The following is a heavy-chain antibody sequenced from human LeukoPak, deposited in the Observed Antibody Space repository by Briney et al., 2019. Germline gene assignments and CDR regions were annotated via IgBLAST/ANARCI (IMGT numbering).Heavy chain of an antibody. CDR2: IYHSGST. CDR1: GGSISSSSYY. Sequence: SETLSLTCTVSGGSISSSSYYWGWIRQPPGKGLEWIGSIYHSGSTYYNPSLKSRVTISVDTSKNQFSLKLSSVTAADTAVYYCARGLRLGELFDYWGQGTLVTVSS. V-gene: IGHV4-39*07. J-gene: IGHJ4*02. D-gene: IGHD3-16*01. CDR3: ARGLRLGELFDY.